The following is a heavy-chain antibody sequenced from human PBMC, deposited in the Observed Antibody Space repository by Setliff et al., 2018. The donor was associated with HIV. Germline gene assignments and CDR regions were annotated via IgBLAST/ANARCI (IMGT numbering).Heavy chain of an antibody. V-gene: IGHV4-38-2*01. CDR2: VYHGGSA. Sequence: PSETLSLTCAVSGYSISSSYYWGWIRQHPGKGLEWIASVYHGGSAYYNPSLRGRVTIIVDTSKNQVSLKLWSVTAADTAVYYCVRPGSYDFWGKMDVWGKGTKVTVSS. CDR3: VRPGSYDFWGKMDV. D-gene: IGHD3-3*01. J-gene: IGHJ6*04. CDR1: GYSISSSYY.